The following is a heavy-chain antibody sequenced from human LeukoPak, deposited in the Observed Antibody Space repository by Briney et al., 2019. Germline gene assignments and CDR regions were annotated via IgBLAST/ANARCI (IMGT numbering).Heavy chain of an antibody. CDR1: GFTFTDYW. CDR3: ARAGAYHFDN. Sequence: GESLRLSCAASGFTFTDYWMHWVRQVPGKGLVWVSIINTDTRGTYYADSVKGRLTISRDNAKSILYLQMDSLRAEDTAVYYCARAGAYHFDNWGQGTLVTVSS. J-gene: IGHJ4*02. D-gene: IGHD3-16*01. V-gene: IGHV3-74*01. CDR2: INTDTRGT.